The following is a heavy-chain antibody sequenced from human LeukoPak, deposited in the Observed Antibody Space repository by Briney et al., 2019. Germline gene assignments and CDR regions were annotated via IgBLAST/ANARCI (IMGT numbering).Heavy chain of an antibody. V-gene: IGHV3-30-3*01. CDR3: ARDPGYCSSTSCYLATFDI. CDR2: ISYDGSNK. D-gene: IGHD2-2*01. J-gene: IGHJ3*02. Sequence: GGSLRLSCAASGFTFSSYAMHWVRQAPGKGLEWVAVISYDGSNKYYADSVKGRFTISRDNSKNTLYLQMNSLRAEDTAVYYCARDPGYCSSTSCYLATFDIWGQGTMVTVSS. CDR1: GFTFSSYA.